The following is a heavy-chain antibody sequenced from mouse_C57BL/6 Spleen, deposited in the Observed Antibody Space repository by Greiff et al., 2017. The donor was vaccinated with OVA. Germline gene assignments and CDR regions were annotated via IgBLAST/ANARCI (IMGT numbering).Heavy chain of an antibody. D-gene: IGHD1-1*01. CDR1: GFTFSDYG. CDR3: ARGYYYGLDY. CDR2: ISSGSSTN. V-gene: IGHV5-17*01. Sequence: EVKLVESGGGLVKPGGSLKLSCAASGFTFSDYGMHWVRQAPEKGLEWVAYISSGSSTNYYADTVKGRFTISRAHAKTTLFLQMTSLRAEDTAMYYCARGYYYGLDYWGQGTTLTVSS. J-gene: IGHJ2*01.